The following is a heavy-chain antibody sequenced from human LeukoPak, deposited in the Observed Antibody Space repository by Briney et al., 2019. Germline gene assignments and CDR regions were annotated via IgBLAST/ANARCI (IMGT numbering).Heavy chain of an antibody. Sequence: PGGSLRLSCAASGFTFSSFALSWVRQAPGKGLEWVSSISGSGDSTYYLESVKGRFTISRDNSESTLYLQMNSLRADDTALYYCATSYDMGWLIGYWGQGTLVTVSS. CDR1: GFTFSSFA. J-gene: IGHJ4*02. D-gene: IGHD3/OR15-3a*01. CDR2: ISGSGDST. CDR3: ATSYDMGWLIGY. V-gene: IGHV3-23*01.